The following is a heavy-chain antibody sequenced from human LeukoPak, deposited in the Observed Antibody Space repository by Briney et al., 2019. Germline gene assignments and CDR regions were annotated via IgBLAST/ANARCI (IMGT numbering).Heavy chain of an antibody. CDR1: GFTFDDYA. CDR2: ISWNSGSI. CDR3: AKDAADYSYAIGGAFDI. D-gene: IGHD5-12*01. V-gene: IGHV3-9*01. J-gene: IGHJ3*02. Sequence: PGGSLRLSCAASGFTFDDYAMHWVRQAPGKGLEWVSGISWNSGSIGYADSVKGRFTISRDNAKNSLYLQMNSLRAEDTALYYCAKDAADYSYAIGGAFDIWGQGTMVTVSS.